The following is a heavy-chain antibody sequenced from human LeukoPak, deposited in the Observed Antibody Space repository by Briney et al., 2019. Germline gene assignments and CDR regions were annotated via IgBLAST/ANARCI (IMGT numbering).Heavy chain of an antibody. CDR2: ISSSSSYI. CDR1: GFTFSSYS. J-gene: IGHJ4*02. Sequence: PGGSLRLSCAASGFTFSSYSMNWVRQAPGKGLEWVSSISSSSSYIYYADSVKGRFTISRDNAKNSLFLQMNSLRAEDTAVYYCARGPSGYHNTGGQGTLVTVSS. CDR3: ARGPSGYHNT. D-gene: IGHD5-12*01. V-gene: IGHV3-21*01.